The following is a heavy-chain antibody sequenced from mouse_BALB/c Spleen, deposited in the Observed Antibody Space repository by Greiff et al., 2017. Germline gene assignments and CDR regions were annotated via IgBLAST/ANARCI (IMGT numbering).Heavy chain of an antibody. CDR3: ARHDNFPYYFDY. J-gene: IGHJ2*01. CDR1: GFTFSSYG. V-gene: IGHV5-6*01. Sequence: EVKLQESGGDLVKPGGSLKLSCAASGFTFSSYGMSWVRQTPDKRLEWVATISSGGSYTYYPDSVKGRFTISRDNAKNTLYLQMSSLKSEDTAMYYCARHDNFPYYFDYWGQGTTLTVSS. CDR2: ISSGGSYT.